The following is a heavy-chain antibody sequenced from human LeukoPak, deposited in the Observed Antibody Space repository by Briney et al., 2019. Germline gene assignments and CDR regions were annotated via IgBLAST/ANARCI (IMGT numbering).Heavy chain of an antibody. D-gene: IGHD3-16*01. J-gene: IGHJ6*03. CDR2: INHSGST. V-gene: IGHV4-34*01. CDR1: GGSFSGYY. Sequence: SETLSLTCAVYGGSFSGYYWSWIRQPPGKGLEWIGEINHSGSTNYYPSLKSRVTISVDTSKNQFSLKLSSVTAADTAVYYCARSNDYVWGSSPHFYYYYYMDVWGKGTTVTVSS. CDR3: ARSNDYVWGSSPHFYYYYYMDV.